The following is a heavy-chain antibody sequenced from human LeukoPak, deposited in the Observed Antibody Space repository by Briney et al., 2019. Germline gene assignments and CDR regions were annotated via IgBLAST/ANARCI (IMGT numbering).Heavy chain of an antibody. CDR3: ARVSGDIVGQLQFDY. J-gene: IGHJ4*02. D-gene: IGHD5-24*01. CDR2: IYPADSDT. V-gene: IGHV5-51*01. Sequence: GESLKISCKGSGYSFSTYWIGWVRQMPGKGLEWMGIIYPADSDTRYSPSFQGRVTISADKSISTAYLQWSSLKASDTAMYYCARVSGDIVGQLQFDYWGQGTLVTVSS. CDR1: GYSFSTYW.